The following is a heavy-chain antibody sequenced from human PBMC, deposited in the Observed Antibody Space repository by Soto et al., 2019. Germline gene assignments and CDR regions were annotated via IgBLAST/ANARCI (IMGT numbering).Heavy chain of an antibody. CDR2: IYYSGST. D-gene: IGHD2-2*02. CDR3: ARLGPLYDFDC. J-gene: IGHJ4*02. V-gene: IGHV4-39*01. CDR1: GGSISSSSYY. Sequence: SETLSLTCTVSGGSISSSSYYWGWIRQPPGKGLEWIGSIYYSGSTYYNPSLKSRVTISVDTSKNQFSLKLSSVTAADTAVYYCARLGPLYDFDCWGQGTLVTVSS.